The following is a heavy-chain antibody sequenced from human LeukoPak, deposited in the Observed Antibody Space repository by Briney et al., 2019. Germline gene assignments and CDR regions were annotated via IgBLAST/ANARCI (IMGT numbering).Heavy chain of an antibody. CDR2: IYTSGST. CDR3: ARGYCSSTSCLWSDAFDI. J-gene: IGHJ3*02. Sequence: PSETLSLTCTVSGGSFSSYYWSWIRQPAGKGLEWIGRIYTSGSTNYNPSLKSRVTMSVDTSKNQFSLKLSSVTAADTAVYYCARGYCSSTSCLWSDAFDIWGQGTMVTVSS. D-gene: IGHD2-2*01. CDR1: GGSFSSYY. V-gene: IGHV4-4*07.